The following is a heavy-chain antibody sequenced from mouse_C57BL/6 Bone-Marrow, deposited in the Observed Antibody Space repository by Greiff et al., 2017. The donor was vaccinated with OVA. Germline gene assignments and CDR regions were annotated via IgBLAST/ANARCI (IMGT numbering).Heavy chain of an antibody. CDR2: INPNNGGT. D-gene: IGHD1-1*01. J-gene: IGHJ2*01. V-gene: IGHV1-26*01. CDR1: GYTFTDYY. Sequence: EVQLQQSGPELVKPGASVKISCKASGYTFTDYYMNWVKQSHGKSLEWIGDINPNNGGTSYNQKFKGKATLTVDKSSSTAYMELRSLTSEDSAVYYGARGTVVADYWGQGTTLTVSS. CDR3: ARGTVVADY.